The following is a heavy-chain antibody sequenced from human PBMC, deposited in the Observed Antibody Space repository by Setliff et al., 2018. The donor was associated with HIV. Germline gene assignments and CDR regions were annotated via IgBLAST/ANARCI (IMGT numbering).Heavy chain of an antibody. CDR2: IYYSWST. CDR3: AREYCSAGSCYSGR. J-gene: IGHJ4*02. CDR1: GYSISSGYY. V-gene: IGHV4-38-2*02. Sequence: SETLSLTCTVSGYSISSGYYWGWIRQPPGKGLEWIGYIYYSWSTYYNPSLKSRITISVDTSKNQFSLKLGSVTAADTAVYYCAREYCSAGSCYSGRWGQGMLVTVSS. D-gene: IGHD2-15*01.